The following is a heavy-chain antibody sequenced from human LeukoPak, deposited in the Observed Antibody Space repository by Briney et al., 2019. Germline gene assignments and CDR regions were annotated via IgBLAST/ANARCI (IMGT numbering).Heavy chain of an antibody. CDR2: MKQDGSAK. V-gene: IGHV3-7*01. CDR1: EFTFKSYA. Sequence: GGSLRLSCAASEFTFKSYATFSSYTLSWVRQAPGQGLEWVANMKQDGSAKHYVDSVKGRFTISRDNAKNSLYLQMNSLRTEDTAVYYCARDVDGNLDYWGQGTLVTVSS. J-gene: IGHJ4*02. CDR3: ARDVDGNLDY. D-gene: IGHD1-14*01.